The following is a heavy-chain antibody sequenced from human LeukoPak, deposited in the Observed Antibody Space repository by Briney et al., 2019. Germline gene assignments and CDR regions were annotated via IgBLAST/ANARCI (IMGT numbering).Heavy chain of an antibody. CDR3: ARDNLGFDY. CDR2: ISAYNGNT. D-gene: IGHD7-27*01. Sequence: ASVKVSCKTSGYTFTSYGITWVRQAPGQGLEWMGWISAYNGNTNYAQKVQGRITMTTDRSTSTAYMELRSLRPDDTAEYYCARDNLGFDYWGQGTLVTVS. V-gene: IGHV1-18*01. J-gene: IGHJ4*02. CDR1: GYTFTSYG.